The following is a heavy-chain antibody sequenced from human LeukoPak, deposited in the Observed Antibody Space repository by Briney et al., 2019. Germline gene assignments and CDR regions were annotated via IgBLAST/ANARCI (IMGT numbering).Heavy chain of an antibody. D-gene: IGHD2-21*02. J-gene: IGHJ4*02. Sequence: GGSLRLSCAASGFTLSCCGMHWVRQAPGKGLEWVAYTSYDGSKENYIESVKGRFIISRDNSRNTLHLQMNSLRAGDTALYYCARWDGGDEGRPRYWGQGTLVTVSS. CDR3: ARWDGGDEGRPRY. CDR1: GFTLSCCG. CDR2: TSYDGSKE. V-gene: IGHV3-33*01.